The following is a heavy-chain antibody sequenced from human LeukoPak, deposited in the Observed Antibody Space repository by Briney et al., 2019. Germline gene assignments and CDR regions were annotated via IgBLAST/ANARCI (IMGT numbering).Heavy chain of an antibody. CDR2: ISSSSSYT. CDR3: ARDIRVIDSGYDSAGDYFDY. J-gene: IGHJ4*02. CDR1: GFTFSDYY. D-gene: IGHD5-12*01. Sequence: PGGSLRLSCAVSGFTFSDYYMSWIRQAPGKGLEWVSYISSSSSYTNYADSVKGRFTISRDNAKNSLYLQMNSLRAEDTAVYYCARDIRVIDSGYDSAGDYFDYWGQGTLVTVSS. V-gene: IGHV3-11*05.